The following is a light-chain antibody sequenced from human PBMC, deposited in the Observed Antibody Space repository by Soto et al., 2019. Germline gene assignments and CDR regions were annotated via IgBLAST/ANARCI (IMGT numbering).Light chain of an antibody. V-gene: IGKV3-20*01. CDR2: GVS. J-gene: IGKJ4*01. Sequence: EIVLTQSPGTLSLSPGERATLSCRASQPVSSNFLAWYQQKPGQAPRLLIYGVSSRASGIPDRFFGSGSGTDFTLTISSLQSEDCAVYYCQQYNNWPLTFGGGTKVDIK. CDR3: QQYNNWPLT. CDR1: QPVSSNF.